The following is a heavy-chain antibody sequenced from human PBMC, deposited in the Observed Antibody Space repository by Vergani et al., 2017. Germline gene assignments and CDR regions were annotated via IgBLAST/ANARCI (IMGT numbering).Heavy chain of an antibody. Sequence: ELPLVESGGGFVQPGGSLRLSCAASGSTVSGNYMTWVRQAPGKGLEWVSHTYSCDETYYADSIKGRVTISRDTSKNTLHLQINNLRVEDTAVYYCARGNYFDSGTYVDPWGQGTLVTVSS. CDR2: TYSCDET. V-gene: IGHV3-66*02. CDR1: GSTVSGNY. CDR3: ARGNYFDSGTYVDP. J-gene: IGHJ5*02. D-gene: IGHD3-10*01.